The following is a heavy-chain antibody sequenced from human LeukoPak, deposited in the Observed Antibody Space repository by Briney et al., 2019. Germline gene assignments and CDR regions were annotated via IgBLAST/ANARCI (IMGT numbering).Heavy chain of an antibody. J-gene: IGHJ4*02. Sequence: PSETLSLTCTVSGGSIISTYYYWGWIRQPPGKGLEWIGSMYYSGNTYYNPSLKSRVTISVDTSKNQFSLKLTSVTVADTAVYYCARDERSSSWYYFDYWGQGTLVTVSS. CDR2: MYYSGNT. CDR1: GGSIISTYYY. CDR3: ARDERSSSWYYFDY. D-gene: IGHD6-13*01. V-gene: IGHV4-39*07.